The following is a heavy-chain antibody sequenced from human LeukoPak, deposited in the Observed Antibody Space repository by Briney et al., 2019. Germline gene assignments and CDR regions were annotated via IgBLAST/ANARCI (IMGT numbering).Heavy chain of an antibody. J-gene: IGHJ5*02. CDR2: IYYSGSP. CDR3: AREQVVYGDYSWFDP. V-gene: IGHV4-59*01. D-gene: IGHD4-17*01. CDR1: GGSISSYY. Sequence: SETLSLTCTVSGGSISSYYWSWIRQPPGKGLEWIGYIYYSGSPNYNPSLKSRVTISVDTSKNQFSLKLSSVTAADTAVYYCAREQVVYGDYSWFDPWGQGTLVTVSS.